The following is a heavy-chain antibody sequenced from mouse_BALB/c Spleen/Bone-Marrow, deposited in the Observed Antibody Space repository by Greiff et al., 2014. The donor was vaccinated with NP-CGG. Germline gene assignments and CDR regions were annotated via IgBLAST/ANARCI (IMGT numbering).Heavy chain of an antibody. Sequence: DVMLVEPGGDLVKPGGSLKLSCAASGFTFSSYGISWVRQTPDKRLEWVATISSGGGYTYYPDSVKGRFTISRDNAKNTLYLQMSSLESEDTAMYYCARQGNDYAAWFAYWGQGTLVTVSA. CDR2: ISSGGGYT. J-gene: IGHJ3*01. V-gene: IGHV5-6*02. CDR1: GFTFSSYG. D-gene: IGHD2-4*01. CDR3: ARQGNDYAAWFAY.